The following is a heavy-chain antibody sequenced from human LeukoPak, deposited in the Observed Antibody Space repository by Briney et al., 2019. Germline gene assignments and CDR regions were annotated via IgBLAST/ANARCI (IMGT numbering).Heavy chain of an antibody. V-gene: IGHV4-34*01. J-gene: IGHJ4*02. D-gene: IGHD3-3*01. CDR3: ARLQRDFWSGYRDY. CDR2: INHSGST. CDR1: GGSFSGYY. Sequence: SEALSLTCAVYGGSFSGYYWSWIRQPPGKGLEWIGEINHSGSTNYNPSLKSRVTISVDTSKNQFSLKLSSVTAADTAVYYCARLQRDFWSGYRDYWGQGTLVTVSS.